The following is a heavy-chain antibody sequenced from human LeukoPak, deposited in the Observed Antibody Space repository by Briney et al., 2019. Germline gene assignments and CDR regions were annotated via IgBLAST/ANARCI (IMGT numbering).Heavy chain of an antibody. CDR1: GYTFTGYY. D-gene: IGHD2-15*01. Sequence: ASVKVSCKASGYTFTGYYMHWVRQAPGQGLEWMGRINPNSGGTNYAQKFQGRVTMTRDTSISTAYMELSRLRSDDTAVYYCARGLGYCSGGSCYSDAFDIWGQGAMVTVSS. V-gene: IGHV1-2*06. J-gene: IGHJ3*02. CDR2: INPNSGGT. CDR3: ARGLGYCSGGSCYSDAFDI.